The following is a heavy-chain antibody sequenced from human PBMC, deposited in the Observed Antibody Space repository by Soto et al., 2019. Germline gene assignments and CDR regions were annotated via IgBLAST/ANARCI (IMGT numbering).Heavy chain of an antibody. Sequence: GGSLRLSCAASGFTFSSYWMHWVRQAPGKGLVWVSRINSDGSSTSYADSVKGRFTISRDNAKNTLYLQMNGLRAEDTAVYYCARDKGGYSYGYYYYYGMDVWGQGTTVTVSS. CDR2: INSDGSST. CDR1: GFTFSSYW. D-gene: IGHD5-18*01. V-gene: IGHV3-74*01. CDR3: ARDKGGYSYGYYYYYGMDV. J-gene: IGHJ6*02.